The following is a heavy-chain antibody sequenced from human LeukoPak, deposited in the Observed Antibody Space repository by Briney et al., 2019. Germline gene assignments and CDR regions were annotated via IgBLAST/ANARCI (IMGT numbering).Heavy chain of an antibody. CDR2: IYWDDDK. V-gene: IGHV2-5*02. D-gene: IGHD1-14*01. Sequence: SGPKLVKPTQTLTLTCTFSGFSLSTSGVGVGWIRQPPGNALEWISVIYWDDDKRYSPSLTSRLTITKDTSKNHVVLTMTDMDPVDTATYYCAHRLYNPLKRPFDHWGQGTLVTVSS. CDR1: GFSLSTSGVG. CDR3: AHRLYNPLKRPFDH. J-gene: IGHJ4*02.